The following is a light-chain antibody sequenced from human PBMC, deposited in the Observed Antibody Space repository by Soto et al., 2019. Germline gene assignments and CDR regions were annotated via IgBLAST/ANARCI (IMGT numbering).Light chain of an antibody. J-gene: IGKJ1*01. CDR3: QYHGSSPIT. Sequence: DIVLTQSPGTLSFSPGERATLSCRASQSVSSSYLAWYQQKPGQAPRLLIFAASSRASGIPDRFSRSGSGTDFTLTISRLEPEDFALFYCQYHGSSPITFGQGTKVDIK. CDR1: QSVSSSY. CDR2: AAS. V-gene: IGKV3-20*01.